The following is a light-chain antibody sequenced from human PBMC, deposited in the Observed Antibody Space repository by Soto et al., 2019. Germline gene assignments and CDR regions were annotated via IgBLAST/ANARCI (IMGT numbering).Light chain of an antibody. Sequence: ETLLTQSPGTLSLSPGERATLSFRASQSVSNYLVWFQQKPGQAPRRLIFDTTIRAPGTPARVSGSGSVTDFPLTISSREPEDFAVYYCQQRRYFPYTFGPGTKLEIK. CDR3: QQRRYFPYT. V-gene: IGKV3-11*01. CDR2: DTT. J-gene: IGKJ2*01. CDR1: QSVSNY.